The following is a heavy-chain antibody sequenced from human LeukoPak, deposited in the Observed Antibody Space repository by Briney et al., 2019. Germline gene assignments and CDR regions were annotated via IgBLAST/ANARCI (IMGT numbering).Heavy chain of an antibody. D-gene: IGHD3-22*01. CDR2: IRGSGGGT. J-gene: IGHJ4*02. V-gene: IGHV3-23*01. Sequence: PGGSLRLSCAASGFTFSSYEMSWVRQAPGKGLEWVSTIRGSGGGTHYTDSETGRFTISRDNSKNTLFLQMNRLRAEDTAVYYCARTVGSGGYYIYYFDSWGQGTLVTVSS. CDR3: ARTVGSGGYYIYYFDS. CDR1: GFTFSSYE.